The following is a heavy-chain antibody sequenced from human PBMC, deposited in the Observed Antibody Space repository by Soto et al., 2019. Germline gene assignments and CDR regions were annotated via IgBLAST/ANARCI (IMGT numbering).Heavy chain of an antibody. Sequence: QVQLVQSGAEVKKPGSSVKVSCKASGGTFSSYAISWVRQAPGQGLEWMGGIIPIFGTANYAQKFQGRVTITADESTSTAEMELSSLRSEDTAVYYCATLTEMATIRYYGMDVWGQGTTVTVSS. J-gene: IGHJ6*02. D-gene: IGHD5-12*01. V-gene: IGHV1-69*12. CDR1: GGTFSSYA. CDR3: ATLTEMATIRYYGMDV. CDR2: IIPIFGTA.